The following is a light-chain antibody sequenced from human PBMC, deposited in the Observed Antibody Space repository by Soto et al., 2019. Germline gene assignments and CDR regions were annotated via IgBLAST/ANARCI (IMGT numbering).Light chain of an antibody. CDR3: QQYGSSPPLT. CDR1: QSISSGF. J-gene: IGKJ4*01. Sequence: EFVLTQSPGKLSLSPGERATLSCRASQSISSGFLAWYQQKPGQAPRLLIYGASHRGTGIPDRFSGSGSGTDFTLTISRLEPADFAVYYCQQYGSSPPLTFGGGTKVEIK. CDR2: GAS. V-gene: IGKV3-20*01.